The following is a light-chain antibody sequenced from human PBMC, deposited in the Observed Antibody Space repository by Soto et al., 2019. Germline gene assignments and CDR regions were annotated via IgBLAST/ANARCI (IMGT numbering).Light chain of an antibody. CDR3: QQRGSWPQLT. V-gene: IGKV3-11*01. CDR2: DAS. Sequence: EIVLTQSTGTLSLSRLGVGAVGSTASQSVGSSLAWFQQKPGQPPRLLIYDASNRATGIPARFSGSGSGTDFTLTIGSLEPEDFAVYYCQQRGSWPQLTFGGGTNVDIK. J-gene: IGKJ4*01. CDR1: QSVGSS.